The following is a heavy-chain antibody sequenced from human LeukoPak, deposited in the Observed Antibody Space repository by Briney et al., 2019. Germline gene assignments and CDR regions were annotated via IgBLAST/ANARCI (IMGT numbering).Heavy chain of an antibody. CDR1: GGSIIVYN. CDR2: IYYSGST. V-gene: IGHV4-59*08. D-gene: IGHD3-3*01. CDR3: VSTVHHDFWSILTHFYYYYMDV. Sequence: PSETLSLTCIDSGGSIIVYNWRSVRQIPGKGLENIAFIYYSGSTKYKSSLESRLTISLDTSKNQISLKFISVTAADTAVYYCVSTVHHDFWSILTHFYYYYMDVWGKGTAVTVSS. J-gene: IGHJ6*03.